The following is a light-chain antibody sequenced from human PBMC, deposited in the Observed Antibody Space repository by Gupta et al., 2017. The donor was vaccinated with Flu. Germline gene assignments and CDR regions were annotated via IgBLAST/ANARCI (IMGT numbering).Light chain of an antibody. CDR2: AAS. CDR1: QSSNRY. Sequence: SSPSASVGDRVSITCRASQSSNRYFYLYQQIPEKAPKLLIFAASSFQSGVPVSFSGSGCGTDLTLTMSSLQLEDFETYYCQQNYRTPLLTFGKGTKVEIK. J-gene: IGKJ2*01. V-gene: IGKV1-39*01. CDR3: QQNYRTPLLT.